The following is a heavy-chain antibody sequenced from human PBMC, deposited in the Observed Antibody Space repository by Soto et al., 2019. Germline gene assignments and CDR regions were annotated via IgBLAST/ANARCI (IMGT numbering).Heavy chain of an antibody. V-gene: IGHV3-30*18. D-gene: IGHD6-13*01. CDR1: GFTFSSYG. CDR2: ISYDGTSK. J-gene: IGHJ6*01. Sequence: QVQLVDSGGGVVQPGRSLRLSCAASGFTFSSYGMHWVRQAPGKGLEWVAVISYDGTSKYYADSVKGRFTISRDNSKNMLYLQMNGLRAEATAVCYCAKVGGSIWRPCHYGMDVW. CDR3: AKVGGSIWRPCHYGMDV.